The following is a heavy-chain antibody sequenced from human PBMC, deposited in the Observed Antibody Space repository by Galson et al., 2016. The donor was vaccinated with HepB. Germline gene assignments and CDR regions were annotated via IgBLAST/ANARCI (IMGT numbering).Heavy chain of an antibody. Sequence: SVKVSCKVSGYTLAELSMHWVRQGPGKGLEWMGGFDPEDGETVHAQRFQGRVSMTEDTFTDTAYMDLSNLESEDTAVYYCATVRVGFDSSGFEFDNWGQGTLVTVS. D-gene: IGHD3-22*01. CDR3: ATVRVGFDSSGFEFDN. CDR1: GYTLAELS. V-gene: IGHV1-24*01. CDR2: FDPEDGET. J-gene: IGHJ4*02.